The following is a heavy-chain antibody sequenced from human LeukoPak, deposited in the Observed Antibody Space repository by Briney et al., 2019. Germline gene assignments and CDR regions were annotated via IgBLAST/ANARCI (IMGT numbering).Heavy chain of an antibody. CDR1: GGSISSYY. CDR2: IYYSGST. CDR3: ARETPRYSGYDYYDY. Sequence: SETLSLTCTVSGGSISSYYWSWIRQPPGKGLEWIGYIYYSGSTNYNPSLKSRVTISVDTSKNQFSLKLSSVTAVDTAVYYCARETPRYSGYDYYDYWGQGTLVTVSS. V-gene: IGHV4-59*01. D-gene: IGHD5-12*01. J-gene: IGHJ4*02.